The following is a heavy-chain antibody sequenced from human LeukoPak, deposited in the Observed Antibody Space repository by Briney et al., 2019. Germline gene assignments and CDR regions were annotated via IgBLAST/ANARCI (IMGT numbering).Heavy chain of an antibody. CDR2: IKTKTFGGTT. D-gene: IGHD1-26*01. J-gene: IGHJ4*02. V-gene: IGHV3-49*03. CDR1: GFTFSDHG. Sequence: GGSLRLSCTTSGFTFSDHGVSWFRQAPGKGPEWIRFIKTKTFGGTTAYAASVKGRFTISRDDYTGIAYLQMDSLKPDDTAVYYCSRGVIVGAAYFDYWGQGTLVPVSS. CDR3: SRGVIVGAAYFDY.